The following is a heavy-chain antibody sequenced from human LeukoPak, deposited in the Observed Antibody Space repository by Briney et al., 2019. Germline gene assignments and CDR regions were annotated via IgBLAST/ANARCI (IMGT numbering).Heavy chain of an antibody. J-gene: IGHJ4*02. Sequence: GGSLRLCCAASGFTFSSYSMNWVRQAPGKGLEWVSSISSSSSYIYYADSVKGRFTISRDNAKNSLYLQMNSLRAEDTAVYYCATSGWGGYYFDYWGQGTLVTVSS. CDR2: ISSSSSYI. V-gene: IGHV3-21*01. CDR1: GFTFSSYS. D-gene: IGHD6-19*01. CDR3: ATSGWGGYYFDY.